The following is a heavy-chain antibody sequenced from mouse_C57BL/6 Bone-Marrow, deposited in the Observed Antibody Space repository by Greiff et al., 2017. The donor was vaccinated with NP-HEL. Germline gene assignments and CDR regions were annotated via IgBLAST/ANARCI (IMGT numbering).Heavy chain of an antibody. CDR1: GYAFTNYL. D-gene: IGHD2-2*01. CDR3: ARRDYGYDVTWFAY. V-gene: IGHV1-54*01. CDR2: INPGSGGT. J-gene: IGHJ3*01. Sequence: VQRVESGAELVRPGTSVKVSCKASGYAFTNYLIEWVKQRPGQGLEWIGVINPGSGGTNYNEKFKGKATLTADKSSSTAYMQLSSLTSEDSAVYFCARRDYGYDVTWFAYWGQGTLVTVSA.